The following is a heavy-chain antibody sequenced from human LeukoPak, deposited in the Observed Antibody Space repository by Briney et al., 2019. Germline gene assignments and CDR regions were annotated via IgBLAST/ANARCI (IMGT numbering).Heavy chain of an antibody. J-gene: IGHJ4*02. V-gene: IGHV1-2*02. CDR2: IYPNSGGT. CDR3: ARETGYCSGGRCYFIY. Sequence: ASVKVSCKASGYTFTGSYIHWVRQAPGQGLEWMGWIYPNSGGTSSAQKFQGRVTMTRDTSVSTAYMELSRLRSDDTALYYCARETGYCSGGRCYFIYWGQGTLVTVSS. CDR1: GYTFTGSY. D-gene: IGHD2-15*01.